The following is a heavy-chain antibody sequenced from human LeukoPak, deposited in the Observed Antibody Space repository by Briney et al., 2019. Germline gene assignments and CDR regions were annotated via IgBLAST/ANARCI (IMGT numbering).Heavy chain of an antibody. CDR1: GFSFSSYA. CDR2: ISYDGSKK. CDR3: VRGYSGYDHLYFDY. V-gene: IGHV3-30-3*01. J-gene: IGHJ4*02. Sequence: PGGSLRLSCAASGFSFSSYAMHWVRQAPGEGLEWVAVISYDGSKKYYADSVKGRFTISRDNSKNTLYLQMNSLRAEDTAVYYCVRGYSGYDHLYFDYWGQGTLVTVSS. D-gene: IGHD5-12*01.